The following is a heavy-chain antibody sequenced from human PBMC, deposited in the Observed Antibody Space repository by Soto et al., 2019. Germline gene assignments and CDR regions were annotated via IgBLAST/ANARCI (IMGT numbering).Heavy chain of an antibody. V-gene: IGHV1-18*01. D-gene: IGHD6-19*01. CDR2: ISAYNGNT. CDR3: ARRGHHYSGWPQGGMDV. J-gene: IGHJ6*02. Sequence: QVQLVQSGAEVKKPGASVKVSCKASGYTFTSYGISWVRQAPGQGLEGMGWISAYNGNTNYAQKLQGRVTMTTDTSTSTAYMEPRSLRSDDTAVYYCARRGHHYSGWPQGGMDVWGQGTTVTVSS. CDR1: GYTFTSYG.